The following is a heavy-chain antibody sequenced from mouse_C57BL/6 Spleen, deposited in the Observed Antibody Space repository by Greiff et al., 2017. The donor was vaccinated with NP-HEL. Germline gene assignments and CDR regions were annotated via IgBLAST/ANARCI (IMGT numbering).Heavy chain of an antibody. D-gene: IGHD2-2*01. CDR1: GYTFTSYG. J-gene: IGHJ4*01. V-gene: IGHV1-81*01. Sequence: QVQLQQSGAELARPGASVKLSCTASGYTFTSYGISWVKQRPGQGLEWIGEIYPRSGNTYYNEKFKGKATLTADKSSSTAYMELRSLTSEDSAVYFCARRGYDYDAMDYWGQGTSVTVSS. CDR2: IYPRSGNT. CDR3: ARRGYDYDAMDY.